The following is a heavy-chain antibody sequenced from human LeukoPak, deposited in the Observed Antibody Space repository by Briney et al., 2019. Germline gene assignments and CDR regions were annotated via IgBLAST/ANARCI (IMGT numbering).Heavy chain of an antibody. Sequence: PGGSLRLSCAASGFTFDDYGMSWVRQAPGKGLEWVSGINWNGGSTGYADSVKGRFTISRDNAKNSLYLQMNSLRAEDTALYYCARYGGSPYYDFWSGYYIEFFNYYFDYWGQGTLVTVSS. CDR2: INWNGGST. D-gene: IGHD3-3*01. CDR3: ARYGGSPYYDFWSGYYIEFFNYYFDY. J-gene: IGHJ4*02. CDR1: GFTFDDYG. V-gene: IGHV3-20*04.